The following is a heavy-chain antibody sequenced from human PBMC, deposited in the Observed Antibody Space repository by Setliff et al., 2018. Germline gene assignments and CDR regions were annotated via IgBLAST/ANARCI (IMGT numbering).Heavy chain of an antibody. CDR3: RFWSGYYKNDY. Sequence: SETLSLTCTVSGGSITSGSFYWSWIRQPAGKKLEWIGRIHASGSPDYNPSFEGRVAISADRSNHQVFLKLTSVTAADTAVYYCRFWSGYYKNDYWGQGTLVTVSS. J-gene: IGHJ4*02. CDR1: GGSITSGSFY. CDR2: IHASGSP. D-gene: IGHD3-3*01. V-gene: IGHV4-61*02.